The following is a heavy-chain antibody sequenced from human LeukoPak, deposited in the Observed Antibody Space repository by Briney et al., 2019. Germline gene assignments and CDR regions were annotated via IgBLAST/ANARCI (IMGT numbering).Heavy chain of an antibody. V-gene: IGHV4-39*01. D-gene: IGHD3-10*01. Sequence: PSETLSLTCAVSGGSISSSDWWTWVRQPPGKGLEWIGSIYYSGSTYYNPSLKSRVTISVDTSKNQFSLKLSSVTAADTAVYYCASQLPPGSRDYWGQGTLVTVSS. J-gene: IGHJ4*02. CDR1: GGSISSSDW. CDR2: IYYSGST. CDR3: ASQLPPGSRDY.